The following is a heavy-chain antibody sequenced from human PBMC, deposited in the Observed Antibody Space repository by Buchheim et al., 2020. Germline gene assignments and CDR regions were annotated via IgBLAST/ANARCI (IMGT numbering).Heavy chain of an antibody. CDR2: VLSSGTS. D-gene: IGHD1-1*01. J-gene: IGHJ5*01. Sequence: QVQLQASGPGLVRPSETLSLTCTVSGDSITSGKYWWTWIRQRPGEGLEWLGSVLSSGTSKYNPGHQSRISVSVDTARNQLSLKMTSVTAADTAMFFCARGQRFLDQSFWFDSWDQGTL. CDR1: GDSITSGKYW. V-gene: IGHV4-30-4*01. CDR3: ARGQRFLDQSFWFDS.